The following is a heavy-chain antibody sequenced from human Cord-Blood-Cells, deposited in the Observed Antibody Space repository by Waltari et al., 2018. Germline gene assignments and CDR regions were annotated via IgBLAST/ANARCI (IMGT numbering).Heavy chain of an antibody. Sequence: QVQLVQSGAEVKKPGASVKVSCKASGYTFTGYYLHWVRPAPGQGLEWIGGINPNSGVTNDAQKCEGGVTVTKGTAISTAYMELSRRRSDDTALYYCARDLGSYYGSGSYYDFDYWGQGTLVTVSS. CDR3: ARDLGSYYGSGSYYDFDY. V-gene: IGHV1-2*02. CDR2: INPNSGVT. J-gene: IGHJ4*02. CDR1: GYTFTGYY. D-gene: IGHD3-10*01.